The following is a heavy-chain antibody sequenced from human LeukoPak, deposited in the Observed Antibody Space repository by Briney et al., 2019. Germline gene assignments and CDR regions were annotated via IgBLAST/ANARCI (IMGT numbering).Heavy chain of an antibody. CDR1: GFTLSSYE. Sequence: GGSLRLSCAVSGFTLSSYEMKWVRQSSGKGLEWVGQIDKKDKGYATATAYAASVKGRFTISRDDSINTAYLQMKSLKTEDTALYYCTRDSGTYNWFDPWGQGTLVTVSS. CDR2: IDKKDKGYATAT. D-gene: IGHD1-26*01. CDR3: TRDSGTYNWFDP. J-gene: IGHJ5*02. V-gene: IGHV3-73*01.